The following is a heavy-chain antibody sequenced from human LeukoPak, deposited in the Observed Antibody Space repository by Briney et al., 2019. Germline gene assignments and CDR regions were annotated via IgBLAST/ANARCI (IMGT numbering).Heavy chain of an antibody. Sequence: ASVKVSCKASGYTFTGYYMNWVRQAPGQGLEWMGWINPNSGGTNFAQKFQGRVTMTRDTSISTAYMELSRLRYDDTAVYYCARTRHSYYYYYMDVWGKGTTVTVSS. CDR1: GYTFTGYY. CDR3: ARTRHSYYYYYMDV. V-gene: IGHV1-2*02. J-gene: IGHJ6*03. CDR2: INPNSGGT.